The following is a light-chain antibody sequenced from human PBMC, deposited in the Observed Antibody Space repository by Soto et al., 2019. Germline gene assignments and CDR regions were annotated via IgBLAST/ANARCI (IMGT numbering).Light chain of an antibody. V-gene: IGKV3-20*01. J-gene: IGKJ2*01. Sequence: EIVLTQSPGTLSLSPGERATLSCRVSQSVNNKYLVWYQQKPGQAPRLLIYGASSRATGIPDRFSGSGSGTDFTLTISRLEPEDFAVYYCQQYGNSVYTFGQGTKLEIK. CDR2: GAS. CDR3: QQYGNSVYT. CDR1: QSVNNKY.